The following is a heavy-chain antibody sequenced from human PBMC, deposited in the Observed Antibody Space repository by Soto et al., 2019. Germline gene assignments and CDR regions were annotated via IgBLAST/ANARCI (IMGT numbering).Heavy chain of an antibody. V-gene: IGHV3-30-3*01. CDR2: ISYDGSNK. D-gene: IGHD6-19*01. CDR1: GFTLSSYA. Sequence: GGSLRLSCAASGFTLSSYAMHWVRQAPGKGLEWVAVISYDGSNKYYADSVKGRFTISRDNSKNTLYLQMNSLRAEDTAVYYCARAGESSGFQLYFDYWGQGTLVTVSS. J-gene: IGHJ4*02. CDR3: ARAGESSGFQLYFDY.